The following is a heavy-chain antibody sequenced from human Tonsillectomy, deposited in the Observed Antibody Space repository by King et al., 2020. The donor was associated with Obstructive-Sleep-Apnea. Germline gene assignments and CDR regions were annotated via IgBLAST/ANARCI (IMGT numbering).Heavy chain of an antibody. CDR2: IRFDGRNN. CDR1: GFTFSSYV. J-gene: IGHJ4*02. CDR3: AKEGSNSSTWAFLDY. D-gene: IGHD6-13*01. V-gene: IGHV3-30*02. Sequence: VQLVESGGGVVQPGGSLRLSCAASGFTFSSYVMHWVRQAPGKGLEWVAFIRFDGRNNYYSYSVKGRFTISRDHSKNTLYLQMNSLRAEDTAVYYCAKEGSNSSTWAFLDYWGQGTLVTVSS.